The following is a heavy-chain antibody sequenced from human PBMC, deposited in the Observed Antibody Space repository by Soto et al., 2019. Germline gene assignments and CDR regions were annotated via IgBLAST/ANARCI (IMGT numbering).Heavy chain of an antibody. J-gene: IGHJ4*02. V-gene: IGHV1-8*01. CDR2: MNPNSGNT. CDR3: ARAVFWSGYYTDDFDY. Sequence: QVPLVQSGAEVKKPGASVKVSCKASGYTFTSYDINWVRQATGQGLEWMGWMNPNSGNTGYAQKFQGRVTMTRNTSISTAYMELSSLRSEDTAVYYCARAVFWSGYYTDDFDYWGQGTLVTVSS. CDR1: GYTFTSYD. D-gene: IGHD3-3*01.